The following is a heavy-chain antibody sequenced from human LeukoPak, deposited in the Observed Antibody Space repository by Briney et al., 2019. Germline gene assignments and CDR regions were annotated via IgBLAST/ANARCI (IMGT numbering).Heavy chain of an antibody. Sequence: ASVKVSCKASGYTFTSYGFSWVRQAPGQGLEWMGWISDYNGNTNYAQKLKRRVTMTTDTSTSTAYMELRSLRSDDTAVYYGARAAGDNYYDSSGYKYYFDYWGQGTLVTVSS. J-gene: IGHJ4*02. CDR1: GYTFTSYG. V-gene: IGHV1-18*01. CDR3: ARAAGDNYYDSSGYKYYFDY. CDR2: ISDYNGNT. D-gene: IGHD3-22*01.